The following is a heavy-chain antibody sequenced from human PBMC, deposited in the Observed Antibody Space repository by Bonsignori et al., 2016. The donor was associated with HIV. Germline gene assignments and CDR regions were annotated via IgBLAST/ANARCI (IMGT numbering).Heavy chain of an antibody. CDR3: AKDGDPSGWSRGPFDY. Sequence: SLKISCAASGFTFDDYAMHWVRQAPGKGLEWVSGISWNSGSIGYADSVKGRFTISRDNAKNSLYLQMNSLRAEDTALYYCAKDGDPSGWSRGPFDYWGQGTLVTVSS. CDR2: ISWNSGSI. CDR1: GFTFDDYA. D-gene: IGHD6-19*01. V-gene: IGHV3-9*01. J-gene: IGHJ4*02.